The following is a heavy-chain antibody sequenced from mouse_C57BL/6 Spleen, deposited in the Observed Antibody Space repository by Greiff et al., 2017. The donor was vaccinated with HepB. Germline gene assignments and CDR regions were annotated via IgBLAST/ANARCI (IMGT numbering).Heavy chain of an antibody. Sequence: VQLQQSGTVLARPGASVKMSCKTSGYTFTSYWMHWVKQRPGQGLEWIGAIYPGNSDTSYNQKFKGKAKLTAVTSASTAYMELSSLTNEDSAVYYCTNERDYGSRGFAYWGQGTLVTVSA. J-gene: IGHJ3*01. CDR3: TNERDYGSRGFAY. CDR1: GYTFTSYW. CDR2: IYPGNSDT. V-gene: IGHV1-5*01. D-gene: IGHD1-1*01.